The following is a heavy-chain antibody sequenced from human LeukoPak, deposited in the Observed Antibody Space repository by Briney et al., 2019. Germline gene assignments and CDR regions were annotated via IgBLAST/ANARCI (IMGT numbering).Heavy chain of an antibody. J-gene: IGHJ4*02. V-gene: IGHV3-7*01. CDR3: TRYYGSGSPPFDY. D-gene: IGHD3-10*01. CDR2: IKQDGSEK. CDR1: GFTFSSYW. Sequence: PGGSLRPSCAASGFTFSSYWMSWVRQAPGKGLEWVANIKQDGSEKYYVDSVKGRFTISRDNAKNSLYLQMNSLRAEDTAVYYCTRYYGSGSPPFDYWGQGTLVTVSS.